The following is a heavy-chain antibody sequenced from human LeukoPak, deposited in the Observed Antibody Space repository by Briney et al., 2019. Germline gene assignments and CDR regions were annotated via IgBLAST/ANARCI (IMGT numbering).Heavy chain of an antibody. D-gene: IGHD6-13*01. CDR1: GFTFSDYY. CDR3: ARLHSSSWTFDY. CDR2: ISSSSYT. V-gene: IGHV3-11*06. Sequence: GESLRLSCAASGFTFSDYYMSWIRQAPGKGLEWVSYISSSSYTNYADSVKGRFTISRDNAKNSLYLQMNSLRAEDTAVYYCARLHSSSWTFDYWGQGTLVTVSS. J-gene: IGHJ4*02.